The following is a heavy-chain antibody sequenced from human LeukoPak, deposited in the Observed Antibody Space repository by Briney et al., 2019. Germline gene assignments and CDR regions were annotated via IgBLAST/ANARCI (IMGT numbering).Heavy chain of an antibody. D-gene: IGHD2-15*01. CDR1: GYTFTSYG. V-gene: IGHV1-18*01. CDR2: ISAYNGNT. J-gene: IGHJ5*02. CDR3: ARDMSPPSYNWFDP. Sequence: ASVKVSCKASGYTFTSYGISWLRQAPGQGLEWMGWISAYNGNTNYAQKLQGRVTMTTDTSTSTAYMELRSLRSDDTAVYYCARDMSPPSYNWFDPWGQGTLVTVSS.